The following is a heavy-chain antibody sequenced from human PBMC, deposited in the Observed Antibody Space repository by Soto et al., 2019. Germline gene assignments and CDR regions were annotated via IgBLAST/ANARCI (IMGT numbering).Heavy chain of an antibody. J-gene: IGHJ4*02. CDR2: INYSGST. Sequence: QVQLQESGPGLVKPSETLSLTCTVSGGSVSSSSYYWSWIRQPPGKGLEWIGYINYSGSTNYNPSLNSRGTISADTSKNHFSLPLSSVTAADTAVYFCARDTSGTLDYWGQGTLVTVSS. V-gene: IGHV4-61*01. CDR1: GGSVSSSSYY. D-gene: IGHD1-26*01. CDR3: ARDTSGTLDY.